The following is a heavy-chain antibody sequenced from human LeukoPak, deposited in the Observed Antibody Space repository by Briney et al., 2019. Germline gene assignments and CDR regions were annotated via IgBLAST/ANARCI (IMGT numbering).Heavy chain of an antibody. D-gene: IGHD5-24*01. Sequence: KPSETLSLTCAVYGGSFSGYYWSWIRQPPGKGLEWIGEINHSGSPNYNPSLKSRVTISVDTSKNQISLKLSSVTAADTAVYYCATTRNLCSWFDPWGQGTLVTVSS. CDR3: ATTRNLCSWFDP. J-gene: IGHJ5*02. CDR2: INHSGSP. CDR1: GGSFSGYY. V-gene: IGHV4-34*01.